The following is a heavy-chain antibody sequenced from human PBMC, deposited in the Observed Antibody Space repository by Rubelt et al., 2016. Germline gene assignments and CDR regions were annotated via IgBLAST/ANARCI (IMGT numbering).Heavy chain of an antibody. Sequence: QVQLQQWGAGLLKPSETLSLTCAVYGGSFSGYYWSWIRQPPGKGLEWIGELNHSGSTNYNPSLKSRVTISVDTSKNQFYLKLSSVTAADTAVYYCARGRYGSGSYDYWGQGTLVTVSS. CDR2: LNHSGST. CDR3: ARGRYGSGSYDY. D-gene: IGHD3-10*01. J-gene: IGHJ4*02. CDR1: GGSFSGYY. V-gene: IGHV4-34*01.